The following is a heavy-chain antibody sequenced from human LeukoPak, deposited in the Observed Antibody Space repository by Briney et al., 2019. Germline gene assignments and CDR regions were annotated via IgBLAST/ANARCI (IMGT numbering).Heavy chain of an antibody. CDR2: IKLDGSAT. V-gene: IGHV3-7*01. J-gene: IGHJ6*04. CDR3: AELGITMIGGV. Sequence: GGSLRLSCAASGFTFSNFWMAWVRQVPGKGPEWVADIKLDGSATYYLDSVRGRFTISRDNAKNSLYLQMNSLRAKDTAVYYCAELGITMIGGVWGRGTTVTISS. CDR1: GFTFSNFW. D-gene: IGHD3-10*02.